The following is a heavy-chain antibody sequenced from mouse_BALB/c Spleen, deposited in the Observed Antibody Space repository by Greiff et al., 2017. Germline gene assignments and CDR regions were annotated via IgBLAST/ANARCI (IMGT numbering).Heavy chain of an antibody. CDR1: GYAFTNYW. D-gene: IGHD1-1*01. Sequence: QVQLKESGAELVRPGTSVKISCKASGYAFTNYWLGWVKQRPGHGLEWIGDIYPGSGNTYYNEKFKGKATLTADKSSSTAYMQLSSLTSEDSAVYFCARDYGSSYETFAYWGQGTLVTVSA. CDR2: IYPGSGNT. CDR3: ARDYGSSYETFAY. V-gene: IGHV1-63*01. J-gene: IGHJ3*01.